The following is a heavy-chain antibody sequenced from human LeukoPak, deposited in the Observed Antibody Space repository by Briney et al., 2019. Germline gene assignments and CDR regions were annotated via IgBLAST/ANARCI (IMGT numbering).Heavy chain of an antibody. J-gene: IGHJ4*02. V-gene: IGHV1-2*02. CDR1: GYTFTGYY. Sequence: ASVKVSCKASGYTFTGYYMHWVRQAPGQGLEWMGWINPNSGGTNYAQKFQGRVTMTRDMSTSTVYMELSSLRSEDTAVYYCASESSISNYVPSHFDYWGQGTLVTVSS. CDR2: INPNSGGT. CDR3: ASESSISNYVPSHFDY. D-gene: IGHD4-11*01.